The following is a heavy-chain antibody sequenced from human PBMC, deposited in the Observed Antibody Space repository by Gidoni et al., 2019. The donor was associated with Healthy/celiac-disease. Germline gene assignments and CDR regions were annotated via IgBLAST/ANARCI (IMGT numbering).Heavy chain of an antibody. Sequence: QVQLVQSGAEVTKPGASVKVSCKASGSTFTSYAMHWVRQAPGQRLEWMGWINAGNGNTKYSQKFQGRVTITRDTSASTAYMELSSLRSEDTAVYYCARVEDGSNGGFVSFDIWGQGTMVTVSS. CDR3: ARVEDGSNGGFVSFDI. D-gene: IGHD7-27*01. V-gene: IGHV1-3*01. CDR2: INAGNGNT. CDR1: GSTFTSYA. J-gene: IGHJ3*02.